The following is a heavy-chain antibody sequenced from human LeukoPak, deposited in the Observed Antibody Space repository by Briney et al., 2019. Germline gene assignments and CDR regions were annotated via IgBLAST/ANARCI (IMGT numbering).Heavy chain of an antibody. CDR1: GLTVSSNY. Sequence: PGGSLRLSCALSGLTVSSNYMSWVRQAPAQGLEWVSVIYSDGSTYYADSVKGRFSIFRDHSKNTVYLQVNSLRADDTAVYYCARRLYRGSLGAIYHGMDVWGQGTTVTVSS. D-gene: IGHD2-21*01. CDR2: IYSDGST. CDR3: ARRLYRGSLGAIYHGMDV. J-gene: IGHJ6*02. V-gene: IGHV3-66*01.